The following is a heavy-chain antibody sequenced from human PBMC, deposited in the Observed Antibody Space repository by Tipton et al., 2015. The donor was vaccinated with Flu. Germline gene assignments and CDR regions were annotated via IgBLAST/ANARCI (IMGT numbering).Heavy chain of an antibody. V-gene: IGHV3-33*01. J-gene: IGHJ4*02. CDR3: ARDTGTTVFYFDY. CDR2: IWSDGSIE. CDR1: GFTFSSYG. Sequence: SLRLSCAASGFTFSSYGMHWVRQAPGKGLEWVAVIWSDGSIEYYADSVKGRFTISRDNSRDTLYLQMNSLRADDTAVYFCARDTGTTVFYFDYWGQGTLVTVSS. D-gene: IGHD1-7*01.